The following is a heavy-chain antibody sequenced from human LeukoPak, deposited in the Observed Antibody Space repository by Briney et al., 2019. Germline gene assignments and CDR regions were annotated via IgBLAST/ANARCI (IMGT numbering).Heavy chain of an antibody. J-gene: IGHJ1*01. Sequence: SQTLSLTFAISGDRVSSNSATWNWIRQSPSRGLEWLGRTYYRSKWYKYYAVSVKGRITINPDTSKNQFSLQLNSVTPEDTAVYYCARGPSYFQHWGQGTLVTVSS. CDR2: TYYRSKWYK. CDR1: GDRVSSNSAT. V-gene: IGHV6-1*01. CDR3: ARGPSYFQH.